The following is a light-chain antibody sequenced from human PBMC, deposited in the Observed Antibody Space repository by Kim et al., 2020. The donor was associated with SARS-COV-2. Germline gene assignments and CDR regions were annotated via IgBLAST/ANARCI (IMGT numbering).Light chain of an antibody. V-gene: IGLV1-51*01. Sequence: QSVLTQPPSVSAAPGQKVTISCSGSSPNIGKNYVSWYQQLPGTAPKLLIYDNNKRPSGIPDRFSGSKSGTSATLCITGLQTGDEADYYCGAWDSSLNGLLFGGGTQLTVL. CDR1: SPNIGKNY. CDR3: GAWDSSLNGLL. J-gene: IGLJ3*02. CDR2: DNN.